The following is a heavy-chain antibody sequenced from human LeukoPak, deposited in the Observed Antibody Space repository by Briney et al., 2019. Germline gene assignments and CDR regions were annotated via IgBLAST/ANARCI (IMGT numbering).Heavy chain of an antibody. CDR2: INWNGGST. Sequence: GGSLRLSCAASGFTFDDYGMIGARQAPGKGLEWVSGINWNGGSTGYADSVKGRFTISRDNAKNSLYLQMNSLRAADTGLYYCARAYCSGGCCWAPTRDDAFDIWGQGTMVTVSS. J-gene: IGHJ3*02. V-gene: IGHV3-20*04. D-gene: IGHD2-15*01. CDR1: GFTFDDYG. CDR3: ARAYCSGGCCWAPTRDDAFDI.